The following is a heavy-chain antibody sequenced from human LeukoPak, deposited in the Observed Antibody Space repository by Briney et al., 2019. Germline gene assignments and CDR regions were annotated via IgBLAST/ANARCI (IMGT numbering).Heavy chain of an antibody. D-gene: IGHD6-19*01. J-gene: IGHJ5*02. Sequence: SETLSLTCAVYGGSFSGYYWSWIRQPPGKGLEWIGSIYYSGSTYYNPSLKSRVTISVDTSKNQFSLKQSSVTAADTAVYYCARLSSGGTGGWFDPWGQGTLVTVSS. CDR2: IYYSGST. CDR3: ARLSSGGTGGWFDP. V-gene: IGHV4-34*01. CDR1: GGSFSGYY.